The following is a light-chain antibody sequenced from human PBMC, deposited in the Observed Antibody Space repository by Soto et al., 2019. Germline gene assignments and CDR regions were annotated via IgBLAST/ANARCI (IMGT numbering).Light chain of an antibody. J-gene: IGKJ2*03. V-gene: IGKV2-30*01. CDR1: LSLVNSDGNSY. Sequence: DVAMTQSPLSLSVTLGQPASISCTSSLSLVNSDGNSYLNWFHQRPGQSPRRLLYKASNRDSGDPDRFSGSGSGTDFALKISRVEAEDVGIYYCMQGRYWHSFGQGTRLEI. CDR2: KAS. CDR3: MQGRYWHS.